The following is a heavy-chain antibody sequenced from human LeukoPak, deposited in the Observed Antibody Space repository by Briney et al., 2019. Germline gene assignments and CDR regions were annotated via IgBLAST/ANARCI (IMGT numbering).Heavy chain of an antibody. CDR1: GGSISSGGYY. V-gene: IGHV4-31*03. CDR3: ARWLGYCSSTSCSHFDY. J-gene: IGHJ4*02. CDR2: IYYSGST. Sequence: SETLSLTCTVSGGSISSGGYYWSWIRQHPGKGLEWIGYIYYSGSTYYNPSLKSRVTISVDTSKNQFSLKLSSVTAADTAVYYCARWLGYCSSTSCSHFDYWGQGTLVTVSS. D-gene: IGHD2-2*01.